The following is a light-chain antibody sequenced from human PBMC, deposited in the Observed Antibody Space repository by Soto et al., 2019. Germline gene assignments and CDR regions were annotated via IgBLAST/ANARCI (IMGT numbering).Light chain of an antibody. CDR1: QGISSA. Sequence: AIQLTQSPSSLSASVGDRVTITCRASQGISSALAWYQQKPGKSPNPLTYDVSSLESGVPSRFSGSGSGTDFTLTISSLQPEDFATYYCQQFNTYPALTFGGGTKVEIK. J-gene: IGKJ4*01. CDR2: DVS. CDR3: QQFNTYPALT. V-gene: IGKV1-13*02.